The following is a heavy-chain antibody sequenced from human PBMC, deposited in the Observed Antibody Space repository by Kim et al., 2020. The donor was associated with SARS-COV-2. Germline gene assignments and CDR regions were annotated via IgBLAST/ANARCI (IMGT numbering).Heavy chain of an antibody. CDR3: ARNEADYYGSGRSHY. V-gene: IGHV4-4*09. J-gene: IGHJ4*02. D-gene: IGHD3-10*01. Sequence: PSLKSRVTISVDTSKKQFSLRLSSVTAADTAVYYCARNEADYYGSGRSHYWGQGTLVTVSS.